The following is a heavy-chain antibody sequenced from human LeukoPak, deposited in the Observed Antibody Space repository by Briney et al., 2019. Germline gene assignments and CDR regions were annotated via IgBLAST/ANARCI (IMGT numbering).Heavy chain of an antibody. D-gene: IGHD1-1*01. Sequence: ASVKVSCKVSGYTLTELSMHGVRHAPGKGRECRGGFYPEEGETIYAQKFQGRVTVTEDTSTDIAYMELSSLRSEDTAVYYCATPGNNPTLSRFDYWGQGTLVSVSS. J-gene: IGHJ4*02. CDR2: FYPEEGET. CDR3: ATPGNNPTLSRFDY. CDR1: GYTLTELS. V-gene: IGHV1-24*01.